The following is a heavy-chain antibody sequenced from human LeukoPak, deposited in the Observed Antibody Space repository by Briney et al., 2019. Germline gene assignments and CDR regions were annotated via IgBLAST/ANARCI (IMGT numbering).Heavy chain of an antibody. J-gene: IGHJ4*02. Sequence: GGSLRLSCAASGFSFSSFSMNWVRQAPGKGLEWVSYISGGSSFTYYVDSVKGRFTISRDNAKNSLYLQMNSLRAEGTAVYYCARDLGYSSGPNYWGQGTRVTVSS. D-gene: IGHD6-19*01. CDR2: ISGGSSFT. CDR3: ARDLGYSSGPNY. V-gene: IGHV3-21*01. CDR1: GFSFSSFS.